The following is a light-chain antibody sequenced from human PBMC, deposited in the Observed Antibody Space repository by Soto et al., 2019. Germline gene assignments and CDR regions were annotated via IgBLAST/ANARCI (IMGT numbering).Light chain of an antibody. J-gene: IGKJ1*01. CDR3: QQYAYWPET. CDR2: YSS. Sequence: MTEFQDTVSVTPVDTVTLSYWASQSVRTNLAWYQQRPGQAPRLLIHYSSTRASDIPARFSGSGSGKNFPLAISSLQSEDFAVYYCQQYAYWPETFGQGTKVDIK. CDR1: QSVRTN. V-gene: IGKV3D-15*01.